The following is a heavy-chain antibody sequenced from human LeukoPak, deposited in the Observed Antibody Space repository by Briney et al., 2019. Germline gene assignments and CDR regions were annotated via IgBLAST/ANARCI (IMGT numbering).Heavy chain of an antibody. CDR2: IIPIFGTA. Sequence: SVKVSCKASGVTFSSYAISWVRQAPGQGLEWMGGIIPIFGTANYAQKFQGRVTITADESTSTAYTELSSLRAEDTAVYYCARDYYDSSPHWFDPWGQGTLVTVSS. J-gene: IGHJ5*02. CDR1: GVTFSSYA. CDR3: ARDYYDSSPHWFDP. D-gene: IGHD3-22*01. V-gene: IGHV1-69*13.